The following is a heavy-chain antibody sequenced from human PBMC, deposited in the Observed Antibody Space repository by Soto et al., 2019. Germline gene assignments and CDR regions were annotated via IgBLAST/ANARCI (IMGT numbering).Heavy chain of an antibody. D-gene: IGHD1-26*01. CDR1: GGSISTNNW. CDR3: ARERGAGTYQGFDY. CDR2: IHHTGNT. V-gene: IGHV4-4*02. J-gene: IGHJ4*02. Sequence: QVQLQESGPGLVKPSGTLSLTCAVSGGSISTNNWWHWIRQPPGKDLEWLGEIHHTGNTNYSPSRKSRITMAIVESNNQCSVSLNSVTAADTAVYYCARERGAGTYQGFDYWGQGILVTVSS.